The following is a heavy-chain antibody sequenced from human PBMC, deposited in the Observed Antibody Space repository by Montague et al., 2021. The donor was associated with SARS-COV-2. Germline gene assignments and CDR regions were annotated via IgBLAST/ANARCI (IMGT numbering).Heavy chain of an antibody. V-gene: IGHV4-34*01. CDR1: GGSFSGYY. Sequence: SETLSLTCAVYGGSFSGYYWNWIRQPPGKWLEWTGEIYHSGSINYNPSLKSRVTMSVDTSKNQFSLKLSSVTAADTAVYYCARGARQGYGFRLGSFDSWGQGTLVTVSS. CDR3: ARGARQGYGFRLGSFDS. J-gene: IGHJ4*02. CDR2: IYHSGSI. D-gene: IGHD3-10*01.